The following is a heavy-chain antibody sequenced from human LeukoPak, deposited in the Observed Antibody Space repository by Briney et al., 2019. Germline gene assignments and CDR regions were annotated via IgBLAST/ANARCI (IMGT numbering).Heavy chain of an antibody. J-gene: IGHJ6*02. D-gene: IGHD2-2*01. CDR3: ARVNVVVPAAYYYYYYGMDV. V-gene: IGHV1-2*02. CDR1: GYTFTGYY. CDR2: INPNSGGT. Sequence: GASVKVSCKASGYTFTGYYMHWVRQAPGQGLEWMGWINPNSGGTNYAQKFQGRVTMTRDTSNSTAYMELSRLRSDDTAVYYCARVNVVVPAAYYYYYYGMDVWGQGTTVTVSS.